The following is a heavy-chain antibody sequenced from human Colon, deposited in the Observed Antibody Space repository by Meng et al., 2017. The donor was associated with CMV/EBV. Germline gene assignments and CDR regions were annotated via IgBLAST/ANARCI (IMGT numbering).Heavy chain of an antibody. V-gene: IGHV4-34*01. CDR1: GGSFSGYY. J-gene: IGHJ4*02. CDR2: INHSGST. D-gene: IGHD6-13*01. CDR3: AREGGGPYSSLSSGGPNY. Sequence: GSLRLSCAVYGGSFSGYYWSWIRQPPGKGLEWIGEINHSGSTNYNPSLKSRVTISVDTSKNQFSLKLSSVTAADTAVYYCAREGGGPYSSLSSGGPNYWGQGTLVTVSS.